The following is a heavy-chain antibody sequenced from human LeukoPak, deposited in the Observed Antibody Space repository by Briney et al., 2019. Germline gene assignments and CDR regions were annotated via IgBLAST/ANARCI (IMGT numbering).Heavy chain of an antibody. D-gene: IGHD4-17*01. CDR3: ARLRVRPSQMTTVSTFDN. CDR1: GFNFGSHW. Sequence: GGSLRLSCAASGFNFGSHWMTWVRQAPGKGLEWVANIKQDGSEKYYVDSVKGRFTISRDNAKNSLYLQMNSLRVEDTAVYYCARLRVRPSQMTTVSTFDNWGQGTLVTVSS. J-gene: IGHJ4*02. V-gene: IGHV3-7*01. CDR2: IKQDGSEK.